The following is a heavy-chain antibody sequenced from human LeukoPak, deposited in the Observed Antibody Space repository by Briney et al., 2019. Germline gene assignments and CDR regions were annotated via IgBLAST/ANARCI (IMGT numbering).Heavy chain of an antibody. D-gene: IGHD3-3*01. J-gene: IGHJ5*02. CDR1: GFTFSSYS. CDR3: ARDLNKRAIFGVVNTNWFDP. CDR2: ISSSSSYI. Sequence: GGSLRLSCAASGFTFSSYSMNWVRQAPGKGLEWVSSISSSSSYIYYADSVKGRFTISRDNAKNSLYLQMNSLRAEDTAVYYCARDLNKRAIFGVVNTNWFDPWGQGTLVTVSS. V-gene: IGHV3-21*01.